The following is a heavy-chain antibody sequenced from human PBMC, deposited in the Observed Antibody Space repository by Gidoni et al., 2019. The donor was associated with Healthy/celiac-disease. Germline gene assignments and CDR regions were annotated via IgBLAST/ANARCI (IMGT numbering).Heavy chain of an antibody. CDR2: IYYSGST. V-gene: IGHV4-39*01. CDR1: GGSISSSSYY. CDR3: AGSEDGPMGFWSGYAGNWFDP. Sequence: QLQLQESGPGLVKPSETLSLTCTVSGGSISSSSYYWGWIRQPPGKGLEWIGSIYYSGSTYYNPSLKSRVTISVDTSKNQFSLKLSSVTAADTAVYYCAGSEDGPMGFWSGYAGNWFDPWGQGTLVTVSS. D-gene: IGHD3-3*01. J-gene: IGHJ5*02.